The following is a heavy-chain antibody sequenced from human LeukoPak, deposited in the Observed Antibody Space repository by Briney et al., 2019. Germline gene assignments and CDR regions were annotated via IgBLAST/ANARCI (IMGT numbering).Heavy chain of an antibody. J-gene: IGHJ6*03. CDR1: GFTFSSYS. D-gene: IGHD3-9*01. CDR2: ISSSSSYI. CDR3: ARDGFRYFDWLGAIVGYYYMDV. Sequence: GGSLRLSCAASGFTFSSYSMNWVRQAPGKGLEWVSSISSSSSYIYYADSVKGRFTISRDNAKNSLYLQMNSLRAEDTAVYYCARDGFRYFDWLGAIVGYYYMDVWGKGTTVTISS. V-gene: IGHV3-21*01.